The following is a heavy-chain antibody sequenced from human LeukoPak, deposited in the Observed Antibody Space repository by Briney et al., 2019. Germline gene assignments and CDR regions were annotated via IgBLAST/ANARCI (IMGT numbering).Heavy chain of an antibody. CDR2: INHSGST. J-gene: IGHJ4*02. D-gene: IGHD3-10*01. CDR1: GGSISGYY. V-gene: IGHV4-34*01. Sequence: SETLSLTCAVYGGSISGYYWSWIRQPPGKGLEWIGEINHSGSTNYNPSLKSRVTISVDTSKNQFSLKLSSVTAADTAVYYCARGEFREFDSWGQGTLVIVSS. CDR3: ARGEFREFDS.